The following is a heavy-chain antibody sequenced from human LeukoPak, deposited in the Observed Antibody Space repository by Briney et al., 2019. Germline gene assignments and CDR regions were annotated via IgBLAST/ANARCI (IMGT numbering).Heavy chain of an antibody. J-gene: IGHJ4*02. V-gene: IGHV4-4*07. Sequence: SETLSLTCTVSGGSISSYYWSWLRQPAGKGLEWIGRIYTSGSTNYNTSLKSRVTMSVDTSKKKFSLKLSSVTAADTAVYYCARVTGLKGYYMDVWGQGTLVTVSS. CDR1: GGSISSYY. CDR3: ARVTGLKGYYMDV. CDR2: IYTSGST. D-gene: IGHD2-21*02.